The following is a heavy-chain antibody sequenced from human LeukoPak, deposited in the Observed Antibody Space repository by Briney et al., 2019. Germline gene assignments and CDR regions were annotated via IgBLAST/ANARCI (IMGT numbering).Heavy chain of an antibody. V-gene: IGHV3-7*01. CDR3: AKGTADLGPLNY. CDR2: INQDGSEK. Sequence: PGGSLRLSCAASGFTFSSYGMHWVRQAPGKGLEWVANINQDGSEKYYGDSVKGRFTISRDNAKNSLYLQINSLRAEDTAVYYCAKGTADLGPLNYWGQGALVTVSS. D-gene: IGHD3-16*01. J-gene: IGHJ4*02. CDR1: GFTFSSYG.